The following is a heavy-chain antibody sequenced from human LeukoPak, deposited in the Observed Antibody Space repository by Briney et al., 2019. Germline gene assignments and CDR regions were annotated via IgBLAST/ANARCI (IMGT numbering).Heavy chain of an antibody. V-gene: IGHV1-69*05. Sequence: SVKVSCKASGGTFSSYAISWVRQAPGQGLEWMGGIIPIFGTANYAQKFQGRVTITTDESTSTAYMERSSLRSEDTAVYYCARGERMIAARPDYYYYMDVWGKGTTVTVSS. CDR3: ARGERMIAARPDYYYYMDV. D-gene: IGHD6-6*01. CDR2: IIPIFGTA. CDR1: GGTFSSYA. J-gene: IGHJ6*03.